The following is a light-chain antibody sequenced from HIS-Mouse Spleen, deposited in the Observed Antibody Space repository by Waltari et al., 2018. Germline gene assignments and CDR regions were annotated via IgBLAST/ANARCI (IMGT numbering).Light chain of an antibody. V-gene: IGKV3-20*01. CDR3: QQYGSSPPWT. CDR2: GAS. CDR1: QSVSSSY. J-gene: IGKJ1*01. Sequence: EIVLTQSPGTLSLSPGERATLSCRASQSVSSSYLAWYQQKPGQAPRPLSYGASSRATGIPDRFSGSGSGTDFTLTISRLEPEDFAVYYCQQYGSSPPWTFGQGTKVEIK.